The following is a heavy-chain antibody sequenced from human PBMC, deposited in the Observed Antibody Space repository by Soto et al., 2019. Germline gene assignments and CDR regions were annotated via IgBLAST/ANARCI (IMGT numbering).Heavy chain of an antibody. CDR2: ISYDGSNK. J-gene: IGHJ4*02. CDR3: ARDKRDLRFLEWSYYFDF. Sequence: QVQLVESGGGVVQPGRSLRLSCAASGFTFSSYAMHWVRQAPGKGLEWVAVISYDGSNKYYADSVKGRFTISRDNSKNTXDLQMNSLRAEDTAVYYCARDKRDLRFLEWSYYFDFWGQGTLVTVSS. CDR1: GFTFSSYA. D-gene: IGHD3-3*01. V-gene: IGHV3-30-3*01.